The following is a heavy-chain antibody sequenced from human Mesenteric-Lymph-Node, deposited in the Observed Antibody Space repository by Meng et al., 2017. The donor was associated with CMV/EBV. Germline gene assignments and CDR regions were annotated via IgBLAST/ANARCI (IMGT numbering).Heavy chain of an antibody. V-gene: IGHV1-18*04. J-gene: IGHJ4*02. CDR3: ARGGQLLYVDY. CDR2: ISGYNGDT. CDR1: GYIFSDYN. D-gene: IGHD2-2*02. Sequence: ASVKVSCKASGYIFSDYNMYWVRQAPGQGLEWMGWISGYNGDTDYAQNLQGRVTMTTDTSTSTAYMDLRSLTSDDTAVYYCARGGQLLYVDYWGQGTLVTVSS.